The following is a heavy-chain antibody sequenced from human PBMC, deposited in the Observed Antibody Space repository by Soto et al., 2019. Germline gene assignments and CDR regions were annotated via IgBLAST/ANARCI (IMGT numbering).Heavy chain of an antibody. V-gene: IGHV3-74*01. CDR3: VRASHGDY. J-gene: IGHJ4*02. CDR2: IDGDEDSTT. Sequence: EVQLAESGGGWVQPGGSLRLSCAASGFTFNSYWMQWVRHAPGKGLEWVSRIDGDEDSTTNYADSVKGRFTISRDNVKNTLYLQMNSLRAAATAVSYCVRASHGDYWGQGTLVTVSS. CDR1: GFTFNSYW.